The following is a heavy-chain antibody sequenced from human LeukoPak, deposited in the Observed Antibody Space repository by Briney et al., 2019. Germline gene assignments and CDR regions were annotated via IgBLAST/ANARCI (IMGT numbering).Heavy chain of an antibody. CDR2: IWYDGSNK. J-gene: IGHJ4*02. V-gene: IGHV3-33*01. CDR1: GFTFSSYG. D-gene: IGHD2-15*01. Sequence: PGRSLRLSCAASGFTFSSYGMHWVRQAPGKGLEWVVVIWYDGSNKYYADSVKGRFTISRDNSKNTLYLQMNSLRAEDTAVYYCARGRGVRGYDIVVVVAAQYVFDYWGQGTLVTVSS. CDR3: ARGRGVRGYDIVVVVAAQYVFDY.